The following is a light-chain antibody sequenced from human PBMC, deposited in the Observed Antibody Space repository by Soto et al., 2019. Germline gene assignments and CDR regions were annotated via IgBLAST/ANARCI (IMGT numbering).Light chain of an antibody. V-gene: IGLV1-40*01. J-gene: IGLJ1*01. CDR3: QSYDSSLSAPYV. Sequence: QSVLTQPPSVSGAPGRRVTISCTGRSSNIGAGYDVHWYQQLPGTAPKLLIYGNNNRPSGVPDRFSGSKSGTSASLAITGLQAEDEAHYYCQSYDSSLSAPYVFGTGTRSPS. CDR1: SSNIGAGYD. CDR2: GNN.